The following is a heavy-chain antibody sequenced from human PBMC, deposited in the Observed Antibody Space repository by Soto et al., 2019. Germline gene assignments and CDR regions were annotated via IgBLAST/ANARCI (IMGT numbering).Heavy chain of an antibody. D-gene: IGHD2-8*01. CDR2: IYYSGST. J-gene: IGHJ5*02. V-gene: IGHV4-39*01. Sequence: SETLSLTCTVSGGSISSSSYYWGWIRQPPGKGLEWIGSIYYSGSTYYNPSLKSRVTISVDTSKNQFSLKLSSVTAADTAVYYCARGALKQNWFDPWGQGTLVT. CDR1: GGSISSSSYY. CDR3: ARGALKQNWFDP.